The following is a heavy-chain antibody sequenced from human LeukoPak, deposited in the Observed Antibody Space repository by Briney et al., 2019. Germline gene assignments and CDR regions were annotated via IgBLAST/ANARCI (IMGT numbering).Heavy chain of an antibody. Sequence: ASLKLSCKASGCTFTSYYMHWVRQAPGQGLEWMGIINPSGGSTSYAQKFQGRVSMTRDTSTSTVYMELSSLRSEAAAVYSCATAAMIVVVSFDYWGQGTLVTVSS. CDR1: GCTFTSYY. V-gene: IGHV1-46*01. J-gene: IGHJ4*02. CDR2: INPSGGST. D-gene: IGHD3-22*01. CDR3: ATAAMIVVVSFDY.